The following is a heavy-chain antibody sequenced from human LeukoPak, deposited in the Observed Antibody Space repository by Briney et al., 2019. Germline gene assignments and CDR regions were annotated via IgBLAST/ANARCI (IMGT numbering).Heavy chain of an antibody. CDR2: TSGGGGST. CDR1: AFIFDDHA. Sequence: PGGSLRLSCPASAFIFDDHAISWVRQAPGEGREWVSSTSGGGGSTDYADSVKGWLTISRDNSKNTLYLQMISLRAEDTAVYYCARVGPWVKSDYYYYYMDVWGKGTTVTVSS. J-gene: IGHJ6*03. D-gene: IGHD3-16*01. V-gene: IGHV3-23*01. CDR3: ARVGPWVKSDYYYYYMDV.